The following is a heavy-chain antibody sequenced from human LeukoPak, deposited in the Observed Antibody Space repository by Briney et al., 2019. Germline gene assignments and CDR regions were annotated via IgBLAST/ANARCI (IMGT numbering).Heavy chain of an antibody. J-gene: IGHJ4*02. CDR3: ARHRGPYGDYYFDY. Sequence: PSETLSLTCTVSGGSISNYYWSWIRQPPGKGLEWIGYIYHSGSTNYNPSLKSRVTISVDTSKNQFSLKLSSVTAADTAMYYCARHRGPYGDYYFDYWGQGTLVTVSS. V-gene: IGHV4-59*08. D-gene: IGHD4-17*01. CDR2: IYHSGST. CDR1: GGSISNYY.